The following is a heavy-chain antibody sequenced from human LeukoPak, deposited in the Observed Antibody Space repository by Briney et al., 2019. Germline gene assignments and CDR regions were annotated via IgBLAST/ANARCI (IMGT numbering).Heavy chain of an antibody. CDR1: GFTFSSYA. Sequence: GGSLRLSCAASGFTFSSYAMSWVRQAPGKGLEWVSSISGSGGSTYYADSVRGRFTVSRDNSRNTLALQMNSLSAEDTAVYYCAGSPTVDAAFDIWGQGTMVTVSS. D-gene: IGHD4-23*01. J-gene: IGHJ3*02. CDR3: AGSPTVDAAFDI. CDR2: ISGSGGST. V-gene: IGHV3-23*01.